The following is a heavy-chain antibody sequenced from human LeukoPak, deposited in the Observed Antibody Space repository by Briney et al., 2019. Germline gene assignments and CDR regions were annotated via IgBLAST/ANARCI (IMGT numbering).Heavy chain of an antibody. D-gene: IGHD3-10*01. CDR2: INPSGGST. Sequence: ASVKVSCKASGYTFTSYYMHWVRQAPGQGLEWMGIINPSGGSTSYAQKFHGKVSMTEDTSTDTAYMELSSLKSEDTAMYYCATIPMVRGIIVDYWGQGTLITVSS. J-gene: IGHJ4*02. CDR3: ATIPMVRGIIVDY. CDR1: GYTFTSYY. V-gene: IGHV1-46*01.